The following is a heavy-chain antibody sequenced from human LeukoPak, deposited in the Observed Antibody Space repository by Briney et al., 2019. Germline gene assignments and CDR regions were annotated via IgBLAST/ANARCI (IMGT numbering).Heavy chain of an antibody. V-gene: IGHV4-34*01. Sequence: PSETLSLTCAVYGGSFSGYYWSWIRQPPGKGLEWIGEINHSGSTNYNPSLKCRVTISVDTSKNQFSLKLSSVTAADTAVYYCARGKRGYSSNWFDPWGQGTLVTVSS. J-gene: IGHJ5*02. CDR2: INHSGST. CDR3: ARGKRGYSSNWFDP. D-gene: IGHD5-18*01. CDR1: GGSFSGYY.